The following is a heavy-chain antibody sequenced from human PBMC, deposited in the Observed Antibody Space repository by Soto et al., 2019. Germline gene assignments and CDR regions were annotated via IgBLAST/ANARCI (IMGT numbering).Heavy chain of an antibody. Sequence: QVQLQESGPGLVKPSETLSLTCTVSGDSMSPYYWSWIRQPPGKGLEWIGYIYFSGSTNFNPSLKSRVTLSLDTSKRQFFLKLTSVTAADTAVYYCARAWAVPGSHWGDWGRGTLVTVSS. CDR1: GDSMSPYY. V-gene: IGHV4-59*01. CDR3: ARAWAVPGSHWGD. D-gene: IGHD6-19*01. CDR2: IYFSGST. J-gene: IGHJ4*02.